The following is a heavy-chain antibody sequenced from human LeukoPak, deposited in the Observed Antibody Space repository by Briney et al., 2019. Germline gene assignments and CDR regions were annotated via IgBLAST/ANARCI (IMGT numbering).Heavy chain of an antibody. Sequence: GGSLRLSCAASGFTFNTYSMNWVRQAPGKGLEWLSYVKSGNYDIQYADSVTGRFTVSRDSATNSLYLQMNDLKVEDTAVYYCARDSDWAFDYWGQGSLVTVSS. V-gene: IGHV3-48*01. CDR2: VKSGNYDI. J-gene: IGHJ4*02. CDR1: GFTFNTYS. D-gene: IGHD3-9*01. CDR3: ARDSDWAFDY.